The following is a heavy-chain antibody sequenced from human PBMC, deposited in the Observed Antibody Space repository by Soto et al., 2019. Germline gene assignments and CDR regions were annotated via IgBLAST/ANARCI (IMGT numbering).Heavy chain of an antibody. Sequence: SETLSLTCTVSGGSISSSSYYWGWIRQPPGKGLEWIGSIYYSGSTYYNPSLKSRVTISVDTSKNQFSLKLSSVTAADTAVYYCARVLVVVVPAAYRYNWFDPWGQGTLFTVSS. D-gene: IGHD2-2*01. CDR1: GGSISSSSYY. J-gene: IGHJ5*02. CDR3: ARVLVVVVPAAYRYNWFDP. CDR2: IYYSGST. V-gene: IGHV4-39*01.